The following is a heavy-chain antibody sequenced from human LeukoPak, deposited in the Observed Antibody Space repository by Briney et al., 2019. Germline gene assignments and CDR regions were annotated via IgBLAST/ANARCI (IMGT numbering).Heavy chain of an antibody. V-gene: IGHV3-23*01. CDR1: GFTFSSSA. CDR2: ISGSGGST. J-gene: IGHJ4*02. CDR3: AKYRYGSGSLHYFDY. D-gene: IGHD3-10*01. Sequence: PGGSLRLSCAASGFTFSSSAMSWVRQAPGKGLEWVSAISGSGGSTYYADSVKGRFTISRDNSKNTLYLQMNSLRAEDTAVYYCAKYRYGSGSLHYFDYWGQGTLVTVSS.